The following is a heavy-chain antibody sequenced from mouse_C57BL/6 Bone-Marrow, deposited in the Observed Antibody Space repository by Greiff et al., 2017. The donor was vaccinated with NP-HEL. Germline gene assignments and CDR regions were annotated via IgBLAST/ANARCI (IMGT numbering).Heavy chain of an antibody. V-gene: IGHV10-1*01. CDR1: GFSFNTYA. D-gene: IGHD2-3*01. Sequence: EVKLMESGGGLVQPKGSLKLSCAASGFSFNTYAMNWVRQAPGKGLEWVARIRSKSNNYATYYADSVKDRFTISRDDSESMLYLQMNNLKTEDTAMYYCVRGWLLPRFAYWGQGTLVTVSA. J-gene: IGHJ3*01. CDR3: VRGWLLPRFAY. CDR2: IRSKSNNYAT.